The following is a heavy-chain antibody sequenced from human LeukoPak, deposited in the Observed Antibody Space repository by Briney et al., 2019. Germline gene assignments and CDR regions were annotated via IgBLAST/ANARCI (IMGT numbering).Heavy chain of an antibody. CDR2: IYPGDSDT. Sequence: GESLKISCKGSGYSFTSYWIGWVRQMPGKGLEWMGIIYPGDSDTRYSPSFQGQVTVSADKSISTAYLQWSSLKASDTAMYYCARLGYYGGNSKYYFDYWGQGTLVTVSS. V-gene: IGHV5-51*01. D-gene: IGHD4-23*01. CDR1: GYSFTSYW. J-gene: IGHJ4*02. CDR3: ARLGYYGGNSKYYFDY.